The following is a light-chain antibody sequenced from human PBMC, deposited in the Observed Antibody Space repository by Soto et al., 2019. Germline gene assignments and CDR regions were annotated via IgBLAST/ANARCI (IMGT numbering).Light chain of an antibody. J-gene: IGKJ3*01. Sequence: DIQMTQSPSSLSASVGDRVTITCRASQSINNCLNWYQQRPGEAPKLLIYAASNLQSGVPSRFSGGGSGTHFPPPITSLQPEDFASYYCKQVFNPPPPFGPGTRVDIK. CDR2: AAS. V-gene: IGKV1-39*01. CDR3: KQVFNPPPP. CDR1: QSINNC.